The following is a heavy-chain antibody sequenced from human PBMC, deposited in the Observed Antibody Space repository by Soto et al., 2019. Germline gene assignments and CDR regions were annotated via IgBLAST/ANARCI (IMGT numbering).Heavy chain of an antibody. D-gene: IGHD3-22*01. J-gene: IGHJ3*02. V-gene: IGHV3-23*01. CDR2: ISGSGGST. CDR1: GFTFSSYA. Sequence: EVQLLESGGGLVQPGGSLRLSCAASGFTFSSYAMSWVRQAPGKGLEWVSAISGSGGSTYYADSVKGRFTISRDNSKNTLYLQMNSLRAEDTAVYYCAKDLYSSMIEGDAFDIWGQGTMVTVSS. CDR3: AKDLYSSMIEGDAFDI.